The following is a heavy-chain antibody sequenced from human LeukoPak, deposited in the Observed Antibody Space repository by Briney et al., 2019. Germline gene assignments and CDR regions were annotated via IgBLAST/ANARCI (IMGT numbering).Heavy chain of an antibody. V-gene: IGHV3-23*01. CDR1: GFTFSSYA. D-gene: IGHD1-20*01. J-gene: IGHJ5*02. Sequence: GGSLRLSCAASGFTFSSYAMSWVRQAPGKGLEWVSAISGSGGSTYYADSVKGRFTISRDNSKNTLYLQMNSLRAEDTAVYYCAITITGPNWFDPWGQGTLVTVSS. CDR3: AITITGPNWFDP. CDR2: ISGSGGST.